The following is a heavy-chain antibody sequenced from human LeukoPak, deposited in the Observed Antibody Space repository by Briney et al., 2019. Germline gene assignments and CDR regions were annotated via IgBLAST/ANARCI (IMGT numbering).Heavy chain of an antibody. V-gene: IGHV1-2*02. CDR1: GYTFSDYY. D-gene: IGHD5/OR15-5a*01. CDR2: IYCKDGAT. Sequence: GPSVKVSCKASGYTFSDYYIYWVRQAPGQGLEWMGWIYCKDGATKYAEKFEGRVTMTRDTSIDTVYMELSGLTSDDTAVFYCARDGVSVMPEFDFWGQGTLVTVSS. J-gene: IGHJ4*02. CDR3: ARDGVSVMPEFDF.